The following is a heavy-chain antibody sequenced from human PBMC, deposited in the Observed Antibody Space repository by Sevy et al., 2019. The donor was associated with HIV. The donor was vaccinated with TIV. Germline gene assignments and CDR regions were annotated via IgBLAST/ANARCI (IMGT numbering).Heavy chain of an antibody. V-gene: IGHV3-15*01. D-gene: IGHD1-26*01. CDR3: ATLKWELRLGPHFDY. J-gene: IGHJ4*02. Sequence: GGSLRLSCAASGFTFSNAWMSWVRQAPGKGLEWVGRINSKTDGGTTEYAAPVKGRFTISRDDSKNTLYLQMNSLKTEDTALNYCATLKWELRLGPHFDYWGQGTLVTVSS. CDR2: INSKTDGGTT. CDR1: GFTFSNAW.